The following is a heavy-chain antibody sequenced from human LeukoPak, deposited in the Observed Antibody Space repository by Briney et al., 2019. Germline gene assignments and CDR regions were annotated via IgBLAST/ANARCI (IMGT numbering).Heavy chain of an antibody. V-gene: IGHV3-23*01. D-gene: IGHD6-13*01. CDR1: GFTFSSYA. CDR2: ISGSGGST. J-gene: IGHJ4*02. Sequence: GGSLRLSCAASGFTFSSYAMSWVRQAPGKGLEWVSAISGSGGSTYYADSVKGRFTISRDNSKNTLYLQMNSLRAEDTAVYYCARGTIAAAGYYYFDYWGQGTQVTVSS. CDR3: ARGTIAAAGYYYFDY.